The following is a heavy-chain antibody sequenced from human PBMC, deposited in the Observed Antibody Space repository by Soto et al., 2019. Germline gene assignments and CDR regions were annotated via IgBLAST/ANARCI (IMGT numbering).Heavy chain of an antibody. V-gene: IGHV3-23*01. Sequence: EVQLLESGGGLAQPGGSLRLSCAASGFTFSSYPMSWVRQAPGQGLEWVSGIVASGGITYYADSVKGRFTISRDNSKNTMYLQMTSLRAEDTAVCYCAKNSAATIRVGYDYWGQGTLVTVSS. D-gene: IGHD5-12*01. CDR1: GFTFSSYP. CDR3: AKNSAATIRVGYDY. CDR2: IVASGGIT. J-gene: IGHJ4*02.